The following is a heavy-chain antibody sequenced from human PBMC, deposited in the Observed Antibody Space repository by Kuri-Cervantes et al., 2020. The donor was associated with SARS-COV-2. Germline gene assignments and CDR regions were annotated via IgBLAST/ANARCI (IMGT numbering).Heavy chain of an antibody. CDR3: ARESRQLVRGWYFDY. Sequence: GESLKISCAASGFTFSSYAMHWVRQAPGKGLEWVAVISYDGSNKYYADSVKGRFTISRDNSKNTLYLQMNSLRAEDTAVYYCARESRQLVRGWYFDYWGQGTLVTCYS. CDR2: ISYDGSNK. V-gene: IGHV3-30-3*01. CDR1: GFTFSSYA. D-gene: IGHD6-6*01. J-gene: IGHJ4*02.